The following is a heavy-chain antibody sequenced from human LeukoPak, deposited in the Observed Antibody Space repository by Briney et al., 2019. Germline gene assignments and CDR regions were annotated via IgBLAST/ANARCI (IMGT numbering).Heavy chain of an antibody. V-gene: IGHV3-48*01. CDR3: ARDVTMIPLDS. CDR2: ISSSSSTT. J-gene: IGHJ4*02. Sequence: GGSLRLSCAASGFTFSSYSMNWVRQAPGKGLEWVSYISSSSSTTYYADSVKGRFTISRDNVKNSLYLQMNSLRAEDTAVYYCARDVTMIPLDSWGQGTLVTVSS. D-gene: IGHD3-22*01. CDR1: GFTFSSYS.